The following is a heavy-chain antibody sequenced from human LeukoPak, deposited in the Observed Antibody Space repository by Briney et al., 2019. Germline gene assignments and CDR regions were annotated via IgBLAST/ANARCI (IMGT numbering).Heavy chain of an antibody. CDR3: ARSMVRGALDY. V-gene: IGHV4-30-2*01. CDR2: IYHSGST. Sequence: PSQTLSLTCTVSGGSISSGGYYWRWLRQPPGKGLEWIGYIYHSGSTYYNPSLKSRVTISVDRSKNQFSLKLSSVTAADTAVYYCARSMVRGALDYWGQGTLVTVSS. CDR1: GGSISSGGYY. D-gene: IGHD3-10*01. J-gene: IGHJ4*02.